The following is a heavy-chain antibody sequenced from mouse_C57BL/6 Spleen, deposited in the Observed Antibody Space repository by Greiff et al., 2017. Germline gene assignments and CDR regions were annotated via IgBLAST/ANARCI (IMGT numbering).Heavy chain of an antibody. CDR2: INPSTGGT. CDR3: ARYDYDDAMDY. Sequence: EVMLVESAPELVKPGASVKISCKASGYSFTGYYMNWVKQSPEKSLEWIGAINPSTGGTTYNQKFKAKATLTVDKSSSTAYMQLKRLTAEDSAVYCCARYDYDDAMDYWGQGTSVTVSS. CDR1: GYSFTGYY. J-gene: IGHJ4*01. D-gene: IGHD2-4*01. V-gene: IGHV1-42*01.